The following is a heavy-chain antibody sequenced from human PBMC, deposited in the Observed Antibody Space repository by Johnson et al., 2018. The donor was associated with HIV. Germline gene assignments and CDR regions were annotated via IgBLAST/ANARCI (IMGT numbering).Heavy chain of an antibody. CDR3: ARGDTPYCSFWSGQCAFHV. CDR1: GFTFSSYV. V-gene: IGHV3-30-3*01. J-gene: IGHJ3*01. D-gene: IGHD3-3*01. CDR2: MPYDGNNK. Sequence: VQLVESGGGVVQPGRSLRLSCAASGFTFSSYVIHWVRQAPGKGLEWVAVMPYDGNNKYYAASVKGRFTVSRDNSKNTVYLQMNSLRAEDTAVYYCARGDTPYCSFWSGQCAFHVWCQGTMVTVS.